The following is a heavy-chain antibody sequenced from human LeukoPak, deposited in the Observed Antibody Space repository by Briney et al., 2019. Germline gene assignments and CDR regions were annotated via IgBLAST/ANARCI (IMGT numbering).Heavy chain of an antibody. J-gene: IGHJ6*03. Sequence: SETLSLTRTVSGGSLGSYYWSWIRQPPGKGLEWIGYILYSGSTNYNPSLKSRVTISVDTSKNQFSLKLSSVTAADTAVYHCARAPYYYYMDVWGKGTTVTVSS. CDR2: ILYSGST. CDR1: GGSLGSYY. CDR3: ARAPYYYYMDV. V-gene: IGHV4-59*01.